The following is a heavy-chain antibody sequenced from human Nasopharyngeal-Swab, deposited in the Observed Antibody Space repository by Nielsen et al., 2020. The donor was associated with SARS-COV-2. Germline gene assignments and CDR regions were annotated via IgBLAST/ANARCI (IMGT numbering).Heavy chain of an antibody. J-gene: IGHJ4*02. Sequence: ASVKVSCKASGYTFTGYYMHWVRQAPGQGLEWMGWINPNSGGTNYAQKFQGRVTITRDTSISTAYMELRSLRSDDTAVYYCARDRQDSSGYEPFDYWGQGTLVTVSS. V-gene: IGHV1-2*02. CDR2: INPNSGGT. CDR1: GYTFTGYY. D-gene: IGHD3-22*01. CDR3: ARDRQDSSGYEPFDY.